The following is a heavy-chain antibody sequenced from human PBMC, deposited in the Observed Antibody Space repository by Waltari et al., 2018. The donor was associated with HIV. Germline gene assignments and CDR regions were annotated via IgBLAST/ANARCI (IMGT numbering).Heavy chain of an antibody. CDR3: AHSLGTGAVYFDY. V-gene: IGHV2-5*01. Sequence: QITLKESGPALVKPTETLTLTCSFSGFSLNTIGGGVGWIRQPPGKALEWLAIIYWNDEKRYSPSLDRRLSITKDTDKNQVVVRMTDMDPVDTATYFCAHSLGTGAVYFDYWGQGTLVAVSS. CDR2: IYWNDEK. CDR1: GFSLNTIGGG. D-gene: IGHD2-8*01. J-gene: IGHJ4*02.